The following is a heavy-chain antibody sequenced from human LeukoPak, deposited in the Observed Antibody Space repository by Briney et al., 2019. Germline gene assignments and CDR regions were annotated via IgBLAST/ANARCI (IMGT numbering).Heavy chain of an antibody. CDR1: GGTFSSYA. CDR2: IIPIFGTA. CDR3: ASSGGFDWLSGLYYFDY. V-gene: IGHV1-69*13. D-gene: IGHD3-9*01. J-gene: IGHJ4*02. Sequence: SVKVSCKASGGTFSSYAISWVRQAPGQGLEWMGGIIPIFGTANYAQKFQGRVTITADESTSTAYMELSSPRSEDTAVYYCASSGGFDWLSGLYYFDYWGQGTLVTVSS.